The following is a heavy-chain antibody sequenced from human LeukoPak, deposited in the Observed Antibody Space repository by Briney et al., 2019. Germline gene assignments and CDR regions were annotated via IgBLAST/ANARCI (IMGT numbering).Heavy chain of an antibody. CDR3: ARGQRRITMVRGAGPYSNWFDP. D-gene: IGHD3-10*01. CDR2: INHSGST. Sequence: SETLSLTCAVYGGSFSGYYWSWIRQPPGKGLEWIGEINHSGSTNYNPSLKSRVTISVDTSKNQFSLELSSVTAADTAVYYCARGQRRITMVRGAGPYSNWFDPWGQGTLVTVSS. J-gene: IGHJ5*02. V-gene: IGHV4-34*01. CDR1: GGSFSGYY.